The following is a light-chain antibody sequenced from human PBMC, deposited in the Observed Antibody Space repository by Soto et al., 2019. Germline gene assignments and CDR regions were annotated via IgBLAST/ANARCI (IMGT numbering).Light chain of an antibody. V-gene: IGLV1-44*01. CDR2: SNN. CDR3: ASWDDSLSGVI. Sequence: QSVLTQPPSASGTPGQRVTISCSGSNSNIGSNTVNWYQQLPGTAPKLLIYSNNQRPSGVPDRFSGSKSGTSVSLAISGLQSEDEADYYCASWDDSLSGVIFGGGTKLTVL. CDR1: NSNIGSNT. J-gene: IGLJ2*01.